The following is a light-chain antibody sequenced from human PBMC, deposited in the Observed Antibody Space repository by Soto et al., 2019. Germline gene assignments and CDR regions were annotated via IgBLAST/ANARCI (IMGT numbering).Light chain of an antibody. CDR3: QKYNSYPWT. Sequence: DIPMPQSPSTLSASVGDRVTITCRASQSISSWLAWYQQKPGKAPKLLSYDASSLESGVPSRFSGSGSGTEFNLTISSLQPDDFATYYCQKYNSYPWTFGQGTKVEIK. V-gene: IGKV1-5*01. CDR2: DAS. J-gene: IGKJ1*01. CDR1: QSISSW.